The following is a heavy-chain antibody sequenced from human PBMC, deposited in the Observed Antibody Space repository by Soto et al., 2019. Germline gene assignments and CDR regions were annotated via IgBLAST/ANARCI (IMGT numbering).Heavy chain of an antibody. D-gene: IGHD6-19*01. CDR2: INHSGST. CDR1: GGSFSGYY. Sequence: QVQLQQWGAGLLKPSETLSLTCAVYGGSFSGYYWSWIRQPPGTGLEWIGEINHSGSTNYNPSLKSRVTISVDTSKNQFSLKLSSVTAADTAVYYCARWGSGWYYFDYWGQGTLVTVSS. V-gene: IGHV4-34*01. J-gene: IGHJ4*02. CDR3: ARWGSGWYYFDY.